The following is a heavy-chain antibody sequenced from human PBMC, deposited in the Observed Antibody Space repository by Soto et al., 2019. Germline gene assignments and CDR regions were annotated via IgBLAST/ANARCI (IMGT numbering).Heavy chain of an antibody. CDR2: IYYSGST. J-gene: IGHJ4*02. CDR3: ARRLTDDYSNYDERFDS. D-gene: IGHD4-4*01. Sequence: XETLSLTCTVAGCSISSSSYYWGWIRQPPGKGLEWIGSIYYSGSTYYNPSLKSRVTISVDTSKNQFSLKLSSVTAADTAVYYCARRLTDDYSNYDERFDSWGQGTLVTVSS. CDR1: GCSISSSSYY. V-gene: IGHV4-39*01.